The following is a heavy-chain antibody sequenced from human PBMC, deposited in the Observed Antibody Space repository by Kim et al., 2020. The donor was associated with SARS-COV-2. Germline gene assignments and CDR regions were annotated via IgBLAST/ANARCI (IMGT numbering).Heavy chain of an antibody. CDR1: GFTFSNAW. J-gene: IGHJ4*02. Sequence: GGSLRLSCATSGFTFSNAWMTWVRQAPVKGLEWVGRIKSNIDGGTTDYVAPVKGRFTISRDDSKKTLYLQMNSLKIEDTGVYYCTTYSGYMDYWGQGTLVTVSS. D-gene: IGHD1-26*01. V-gene: IGHV3-15*01. CDR3: TTYSGYMDY. CDR2: IKSNIDGGTT.